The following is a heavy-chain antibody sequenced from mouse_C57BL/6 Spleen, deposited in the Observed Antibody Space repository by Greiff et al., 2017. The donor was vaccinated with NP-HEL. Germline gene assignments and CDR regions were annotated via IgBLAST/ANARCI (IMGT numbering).Heavy chain of an antibody. V-gene: IGHV2-6*01. CDR1: GFSLTSYG. CDR3: ASGPLRYAY. CDR2: IWGVGST. J-gene: IGHJ3*01. Sequence: VKLVESGPGLVAPSQSLSITCTVSGFSLTSYGVDWVRQSPGKGLEWLGVIWGVGSTNYNSALKSRLSISKDNSKSQVFLKMNSRQTDDTAMYYCASGPLRYAYWGQGTLVTVSA.